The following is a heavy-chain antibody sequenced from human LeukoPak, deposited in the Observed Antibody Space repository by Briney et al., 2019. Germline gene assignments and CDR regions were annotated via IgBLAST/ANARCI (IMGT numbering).Heavy chain of an antibody. CDR1: RFTFSSYA. CDR3: ARDFSVGALDY. Sequence: GGSLRLSCAASRFTFSSYAMSWVRQAPGKGLEWVSVIYSGGSTYYADSVKGRFTISRDNSKNTLYLQMNSLRAEDTAVYYCARDFSVGALDYWGQGTLVTVSS. D-gene: IGHD1-26*01. J-gene: IGHJ4*02. CDR2: IYSGGST. V-gene: IGHV3-53*01.